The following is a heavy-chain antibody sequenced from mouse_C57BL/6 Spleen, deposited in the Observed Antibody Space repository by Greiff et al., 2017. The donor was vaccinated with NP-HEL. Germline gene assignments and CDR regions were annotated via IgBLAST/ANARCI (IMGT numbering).Heavy chain of an antibody. J-gene: IGHJ2*01. CDR1: GYTFTSYW. CDR3: ARSGGYGSPFDY. Sequence: QVQLQQSGAELVKPGASVKMSCKASGYTFTSYWITWVKQRPGQGLEWIGDIYPGSGSTNYNEKFKSKATLTVDTSSSTAYMQLSSLTSEDSAVYYCARSGGYGSPFDYWGQGTTLTVSS. D-gene: IGHD1-1*01. V-gene: IGHV1-55*01. CDR2: IYPGSGST.